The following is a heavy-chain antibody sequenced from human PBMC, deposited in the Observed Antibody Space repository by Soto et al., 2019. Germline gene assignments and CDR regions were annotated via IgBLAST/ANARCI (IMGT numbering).Heavy chain of an antibody. CDR1: GDTFTTNS. J-gene: IGHJ4*01. CDR3: ARGLLYATTSFDY. D-gene: IGHD2-8*01. V-gene: IGHV1-69*06. Sequence: QVQLVQSGAEVKKPGSSVKVSCKASGDTFTTNSLNWVLQATGQGHEWMGGIIPVVGTTKYAQKYQDRVTIPGDKSTNTADMELSSLRADDTAVYYCARGLLYATTSFDYWGHGTQVTVSS. CDR2: IIPVVGTT.